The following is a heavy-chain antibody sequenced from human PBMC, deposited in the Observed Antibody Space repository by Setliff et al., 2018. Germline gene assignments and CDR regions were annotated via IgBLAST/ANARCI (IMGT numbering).Heavy chain of an antibody. J-gene: IGHJ3*02. Sequence: GASVKVSCKASGYTFISYGISWVRQAPGQGLEWMGWISAYNGNTNYAQKLQGRVTMTTDTSTSTAYMELRSLRSDDTAVYYCARVLFHCSSTSCYLDAFDIWGQETMVTVSS. D-gene: IGHD2-2*01. V-gene: IGHV1-18*01. CDR3: ARVLFHCSSTSCYLDAFDI. CDR1: GYTFISYG. CDR2: ISAYNGNT.